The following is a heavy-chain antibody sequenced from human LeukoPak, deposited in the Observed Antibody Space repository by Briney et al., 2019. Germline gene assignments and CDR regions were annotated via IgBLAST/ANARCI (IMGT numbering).Heavy chain of an antibody. CDR2: ISGSGGTT. V-gene: IGHV3-23*01. J-gene: IGHJ4*02. Sequence: GGSLRLSCAASGYTFSSFAMSWVRQAPGKGLEWVSAISGSGGTTFYADSVKGRFTISRDNSKNTLYLQMNSLRAEDTAVYYCAKDWAYGGNSGYWGQGTLVTVSS. CDR1: GYTFSSFA. D-gene: IGHD4-23*01. CDR3: AKDWAYGGNSGY.